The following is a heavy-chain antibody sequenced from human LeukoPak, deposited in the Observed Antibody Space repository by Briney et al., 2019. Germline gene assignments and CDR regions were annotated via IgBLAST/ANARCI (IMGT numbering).Heavy chain of an antibody. Sequence: GGSLRLSCAASGFTFSSYAMSWVRQAPGKGLEWVSAISGSGGSTYYADSVKGWFTISRDNSKNTLYLQMNSLRAEDTAVYYCAKDFHRITIFGVVTLTLDYWGQGTLVTVSS. J-gene: IGHJ4*02. CDR1: GFTFSSYA. CDR3: AKDFHRITIFGVVTLTLDY. V-gene: IGHV3-23*01. CDR2: ISGSGGST. D-gene: IGHD3-3*01.